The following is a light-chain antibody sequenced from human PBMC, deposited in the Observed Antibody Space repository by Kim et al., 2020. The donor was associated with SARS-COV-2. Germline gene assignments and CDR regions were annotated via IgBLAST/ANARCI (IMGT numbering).Light chain of an antibody. V-gene: IGLV3-19*01. CDR3: NSRDISGNQLL. CDR1: SLRRYS. Sequence: SSELTQDPAVSVALGQTVRITCQGESLRRYSANWYQQKPGQAPVLVIYDKSNRPSGIPDRLSGSSSGNTASLTITGAQAEDEADYYCNSRDISGNQLLFGGGTQLTVL. J-gene: IGLJ2*01. CDR2: DKS.